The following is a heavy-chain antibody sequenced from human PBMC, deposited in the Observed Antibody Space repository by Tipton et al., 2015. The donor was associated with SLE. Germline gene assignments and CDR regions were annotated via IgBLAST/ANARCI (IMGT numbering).Heavy chain of an antibody. D-gene: IGHD3-3*01. CDR2: ISAYNGNT. V-gene: IGHV1-18*01. CDR3: ARDTIFGVVPPNAFDI. CDR1: GYTFTSYG. J-gene: IGHJ3*02. Sequence: QSGAEVKKPGASVKVSCKASGYTFTSYGISWVRQALGQGLEWMGWISAYNGNTNYAQKLQGRVTMTTDTSTSTAYMELRSLRSDDTAVYYCARDTIFGVVPPNAFDIWGQGTMVTVSS.